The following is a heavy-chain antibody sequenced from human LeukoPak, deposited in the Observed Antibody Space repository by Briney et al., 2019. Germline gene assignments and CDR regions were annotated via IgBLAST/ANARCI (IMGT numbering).Heavy chain of an antibody. CDR2: IIPILGIA. Sequence: GASVKVSCKASGGTFSSYAISWVRQAPGQGLEWMGRIIPILGIANYAQKFQGRVTITADKSTSTAYMELSSLRSDDTAVYYCARGTARIVGATNTFDYWGQGTLVTVSS. CDR1: GGTFSSYA. J-gene: IGHJ4*02. V-gene: IGHV1-69*04. CDR3: ARGTARIVGATNTFDY. D-gene: IGHD1-26*01.